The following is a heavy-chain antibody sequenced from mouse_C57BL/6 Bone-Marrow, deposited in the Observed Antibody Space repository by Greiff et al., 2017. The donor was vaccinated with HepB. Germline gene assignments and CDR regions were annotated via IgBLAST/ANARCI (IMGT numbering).Heavy chain of an antibody. CDR1: GYSITSGYY. Sequence: EVQVVESGPGLVKPSQSLSLTCSVTGYSITSGYYWNWIRQFPGNKLEWMGYISYDGSNNYNPSLKNRISITRDTSKNQFFLKLNSVTTEDTATYYCVRAGAMDYWGQGTSVTVSS. J-gene: IGHJ4*01. V-gene: IGHV3-6*01. CDR3: VRAGAMDY. D-gene: IGHD3-3*01. CDR2: ISYDGSN.